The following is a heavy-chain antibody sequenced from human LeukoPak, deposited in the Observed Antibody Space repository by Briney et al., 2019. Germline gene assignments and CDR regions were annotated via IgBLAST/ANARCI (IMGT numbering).Heavy chain of an antibody. D-gene: IGHD3-22*01. J-gene: IGHJ6*03. CDR2: IYHSGST. Sequence: PSETLSLTCTVSGYSISSGYYWGWIRQPPGKWLEWIGSIYHSGSTYYNPSLKSRVTISVDTSKNQFSLKLSSVTAADTAVYYCARDRNYYDSSGYGNPGNYYYYYYYMDVWGKGTTVTVSS. CDR3: ARDRNYYDSSGYGNPGNYYYYYYYMDV. V-gene: IGHV4-38-2*02. CDR1: GYSISSGYY.